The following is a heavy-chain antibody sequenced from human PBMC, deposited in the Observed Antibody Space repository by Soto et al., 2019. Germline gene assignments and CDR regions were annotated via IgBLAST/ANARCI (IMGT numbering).Heavy chain of an antibody. J-gene: IGHJ6*02. CDR3: AKFSGGSIPGYYYYGMDV. V-gene: IGHV5-51*01. CDR1: GYSFTSYW. D-gene: IGHD2-15*01. Sequence: PGDALKISCEGSGYSFTSYWIGWVRQMPGKGLEWLGIIYPGDSETRYSPSFQGQVTISADKSLRTGYREWSSLKASETAMYYCAKFSGGSIPGYYYYGMDVWGQGTRV. CDR2: IYPGDSET.